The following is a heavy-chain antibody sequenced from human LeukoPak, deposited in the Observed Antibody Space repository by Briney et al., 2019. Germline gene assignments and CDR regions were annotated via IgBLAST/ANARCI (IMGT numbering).Heavy chain of an antibody. CDR1: GFTFSSYG. CDR3: AKVEEYYGSGSAAGDYYYYMDV. CDR2: IRHDGSNK. Sequence: PGGSLRLSCAASGFTFSSYGMHWVRQAPGKGLEWVAFIRHDGSNKYYADSVKGRFTISRDNSKNTLYLQMNSLREEATAVYYCAKVEEYYGSGSAAGDYYYYMDVWGKGTTVTVAS. V-gene: IGHV3-30*02. J-gene: IGHJ6*03. D-gene: IGHD3-10*01.